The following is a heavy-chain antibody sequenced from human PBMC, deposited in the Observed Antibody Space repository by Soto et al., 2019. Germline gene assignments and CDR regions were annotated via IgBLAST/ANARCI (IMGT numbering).Heavy chain of an antibody. V-gene: IGHV4-59*01. J-gene: IGHJ5*02. Sequence: ETLSLTCSVSGASISSYYWTWIRQPPGGGLEWIGYMHHTQGTNDNPSLRGRVHMSIDTSMNQFSLRLTSVTAADTAVYYCARVPFVGYFDCLDPWCPGTLVTVSS. D-gene: IGHD3-9*01. CDR2: MHHTQGT. CDR3: ARVPFVGYFDCLDP. CDR1: GASISSYY.